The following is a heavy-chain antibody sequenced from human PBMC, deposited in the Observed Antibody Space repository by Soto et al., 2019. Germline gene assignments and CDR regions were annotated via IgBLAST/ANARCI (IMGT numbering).Heavy chain of an antibody. CDR1: GYTFTGYY. CDR2: INPNSGGT. D-gene: IGHD6-19*01. J-gene: IGHJ6*02. CDR3: ARGPYSSGTETPYYYYGMDV. Sequence: ASVKVSCKASGYTFTGYYMHWVRQAPGQGLEWMGWINPNSGGTNYAQKFQGWVTMTRDTSISTAYMELSRLRSDDTAVYYCARGPYSSGTETPYYYYGMDVWGQGTTVTVSS. V-gene: IGHV1-2*04.